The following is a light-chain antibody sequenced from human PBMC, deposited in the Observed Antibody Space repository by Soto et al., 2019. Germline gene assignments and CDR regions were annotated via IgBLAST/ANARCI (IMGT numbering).Light chain of an antibody. CDR3: QQYNSYAFT. V-gene: IGKV1-5*01. J-gene: IGKJ3*01. CDR2: DAS. CDR1: QTISTW. Sequence: DIQMTQSPSNLSASVGDRVTITCWASQTISTWLAWYQQKPGKAPKLLIFDASSLQSGVPSRFSGSGSGTEFTLAISSLQPDDFATYYCQQYNSYAFTFGPGTKVDI.